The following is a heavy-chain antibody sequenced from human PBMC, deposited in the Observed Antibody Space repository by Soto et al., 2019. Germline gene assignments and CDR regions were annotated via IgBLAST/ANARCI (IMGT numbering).Heavy chain of an antibody. Sequence: QITLKESGPTLVKPTQTLTLTCTFSGFSLSTSGVGVGWIRQPPGKALEWLALIYWDDDKRYSPSLKSRLTITKDTSKNQLVLTMTNMDPVDTATYYCAHSTSSWPPKYYYGMDVWGQGTTVTVSS. D-gene: IGHD6-13*01. CDR1: GFSLSTSGVG. V-gene: IGHV2-5*02. CDR3: AHSTSSWPPKYYYGMDV. CDR2: IYWDDDK. J-gene: IGHJ6*02.